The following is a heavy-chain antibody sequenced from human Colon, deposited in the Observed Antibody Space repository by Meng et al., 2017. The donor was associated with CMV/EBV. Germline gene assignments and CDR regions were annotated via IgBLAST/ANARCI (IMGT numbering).Heavy chain of an antibody. J-gene: IGHJ1*01. D-gene: IGHD3-10*01. CDR2: IYSNGRI. CDR1: VGSCSGNY. Sequence: VQLQEPGPGLVQPSETLSLTCTVSVGSCSGNYWPWIRRPAGEGLQWLGRIYSNGRIDENYSLRSRVTISVDTSKNQLSLRLTSVTAADTAVYYCGRAGARGVPIDVWGRGTLVTVSS. CDR3: GRAGARGVPIDV. V-gene: IGHV4-4*07.